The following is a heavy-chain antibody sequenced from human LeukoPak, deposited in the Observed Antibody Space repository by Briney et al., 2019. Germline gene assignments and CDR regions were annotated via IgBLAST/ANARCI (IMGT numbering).Heavy chain of an antibody. Sequence: GGSLRLSCAASGFTFSTYSMNWVRQAPGKGLEWVSAISGSGGSTYYADSVKGRFTISRDNSKNTLYLQMNSLRAEDTAVYYCAKDLPPTGLFDYWGQGTLVTVSS. CDR2: ISGSGGST. CDR3: AKDLPPTGLFDY. D-gene: IGHD1-1*01. J-gene: IGHJ4*02. CDR1: GFTFSTYS. V-gene: IGHV3-23*01.